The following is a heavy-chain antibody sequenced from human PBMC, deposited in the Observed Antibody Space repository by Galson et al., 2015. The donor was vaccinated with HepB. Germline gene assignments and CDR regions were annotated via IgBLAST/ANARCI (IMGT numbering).Heavy chain of an antibody. CDR2: INTNTGGT. J-gene: IGHJ6*03. D-gene: IGHD5-24*01. Sequence: SVKVSCKASGYIFTGHYMHWVRQAPGQGLEWMGRINTNTGGTNYAPKFEGRVSLTRDTSINTAYVEVNRLRSDDTAVYYCARSTDGSNFPYFYYFYFDVWGEGTTVTVSS. V-gene: IGHV1-2*06. CDR1: GYIFTGHY. CDR3: ARSTDGSNFPYFYYFYFDV.